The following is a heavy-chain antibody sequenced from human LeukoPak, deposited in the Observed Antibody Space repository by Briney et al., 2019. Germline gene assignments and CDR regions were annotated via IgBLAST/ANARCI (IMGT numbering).Heavy chain of an antibody. J-gene: IGHJ5*02. CDR3: ARGGWRWLQHGGWFDP. V-gene: IGHV1-69*05. CDR2: IIPIFGTA. D-gene: IGHD5-24*01. CDR1: GGTFSSYA. Sequence: SVKVSCKASGGTFSSYAISWVRQAPGQGLEWMGGIIPIFGTANYAQKFQGRVTITTDESTSTAYMELSSLRSEDTAVYYCARGGWRWLQHGGWFDPWGQGTLVTASS.